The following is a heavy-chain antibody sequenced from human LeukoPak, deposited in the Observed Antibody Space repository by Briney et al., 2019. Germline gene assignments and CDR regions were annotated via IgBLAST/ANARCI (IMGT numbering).Heavy chain of an antibody. V-gene: IGHV3-23*01. Sequence: GGSLRLSCAASGFTFSSYAMSWVRQAPGKGLEWVSAISGSGGSTYYADSVKGRFTISRDNSKNTPYLQMNSLRAEDTAVYYCAKDNYYDSSGYYHDYFDYWGQGTLVTVSS. D-gene: IGHD3-22*01. CDR1: GFTFSSYA. CDR3: AKDNYYDSSGYYHDYFDY. CDR2: ISGSGGST. J-gene: IGHJ4*02.